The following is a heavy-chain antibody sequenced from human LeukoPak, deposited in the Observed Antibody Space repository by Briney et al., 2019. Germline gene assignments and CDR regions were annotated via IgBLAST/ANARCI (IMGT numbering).Heavy chain of an antibody. Sequence: ETLSLTCTVSGGSISSSSYYWGWIRQPPGKGLEWVANIKQDGSEKYYVDSVKGRFTISRDNAKNSLYLQMNSLRAEDTAVYYCARDVYNMGDYWGQGTLVTVSS. V-gene: IGHV3-7*01. D-gene: IGHD1-1*01. CDR2: IKQDGSEK. CDR1: GGSISSSSYY. J-gene: IGHJ4*02. CDR3: ARDVYNMGDY.